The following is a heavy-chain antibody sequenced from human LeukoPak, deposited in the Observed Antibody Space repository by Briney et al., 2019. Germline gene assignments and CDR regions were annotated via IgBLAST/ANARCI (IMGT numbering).Heavy chain of an antibody. D-gene: IGHD6-13*01. CDR1: GGSISSYY. V-gene: IGHV4-59*01. CDR2: IYYSGST. Sequence: PSGTLSLTCIVSGGSISSYYWSWIRQPPGKGLEWIGDIYYSGSTNYNPSLKSRVTISVDTSKNQFSLKLSSVTAADTAVYYCARARVAADIDYWGQGTLVTVSS. J-gene: IGHJ4*02. CDR3: ARARVAADIDY.